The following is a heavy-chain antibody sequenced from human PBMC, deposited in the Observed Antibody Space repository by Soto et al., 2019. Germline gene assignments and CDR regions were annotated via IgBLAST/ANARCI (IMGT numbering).Heavy chain of an antibody. CDR2: IYYSGST. V-gene: IGHV4-39*01. J-gene: IGHJ4*02. D-gene: IGHD1-20*01. CDR3: AITGTTWGGDYFDY. CDR1: GGSISSSSYY. Sequence: PSETLSLTCTVSGGSISSSSYYWGWIRQPPGKGLEWIGSIYYSGSTYYNPSLKSRVTISVDTSKNQFSLKLSSVTAADTAVYYCAITGTTWGGDYFDYWGQGTLVTVSS.